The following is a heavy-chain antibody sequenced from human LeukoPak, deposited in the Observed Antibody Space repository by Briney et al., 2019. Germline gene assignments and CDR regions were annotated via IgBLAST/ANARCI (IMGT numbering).Heavy chain of an antibody. CDR3: AKDRAQQLVLDF. CDR1: GFTFSSYA. D-gene: IGHD6-13*01. Sequence: GGSLRLSCAASGFTFSSYAMSWVRQARGKGLEWVSAIIGSGSSTYYADSVKGRFTFSRDNSKNTLFLQMNSLRAEDTAVYYCAKDRAQQLVLDFWGQGTLVTVSS. J-gene: IGHJ4*02. CDR2: IIGSGSST. V-gene: IGHV3-23*01.